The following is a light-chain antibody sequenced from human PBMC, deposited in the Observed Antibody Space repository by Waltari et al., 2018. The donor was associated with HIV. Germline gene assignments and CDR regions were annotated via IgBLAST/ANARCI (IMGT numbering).Light chain of an antibody. CDR2: KDT. CDR1: ALPNQY. V-gene: IGLV3-25*03. Sequence: SYELTQPPSVSVSPGQTAKITCSGDALPNQYAHWYQQKPGQAPLLVIYKDTQRPSGCPERFSGSHSGTTVTLTISGVQAEDEADYYCESADNSGTYWVFGGGTKLSVL. J-gene: IGLJ3*02. CDR3: ESADNSGTYWV.